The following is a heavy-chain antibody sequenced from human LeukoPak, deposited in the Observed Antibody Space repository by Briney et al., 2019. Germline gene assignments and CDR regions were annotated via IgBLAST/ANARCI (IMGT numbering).Heavy chain of an antibody. V-gene: IGHV3-21*01. CDR1: GFTLSSYS. J-gene: IGHJ3*02. CDR2: MSSSGSYT. Sequence: GGSLRLSCAASGFTLSSYSMKWVREAPGKGRQWVSSMSSSGSYTYYADSVKGRFTLSRDNAKNSLYLQMNSLRAEDTAVYYCATELAADAFDIWGQGTMVTVSS. CDR3: ATELAADAFDI. D-gene: IGHD6-13*01.